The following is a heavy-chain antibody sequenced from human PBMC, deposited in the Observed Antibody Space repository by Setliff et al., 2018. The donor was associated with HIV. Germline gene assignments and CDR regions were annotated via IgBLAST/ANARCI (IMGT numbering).Heavy chain of an antibody. J-gene: IGHJ6*02. CDR3: ARHLRSYGAAIGYGMDV. CDR1: GGSISSYY. D-gene: IGHD5-18*01. Sequence: PSETLSLTCSVSGGSISSYYWSWIRQPPGKGLEWIGDIYYSGMTNYNPSLQSRVTISLDTSKNQFSLKVNSVTAADTAVYYCARHLRSYGAAIGYGMDVWGQGTTVTVSS. CDR2: IYYSGMT. V-gene: IGHV4-59*08.